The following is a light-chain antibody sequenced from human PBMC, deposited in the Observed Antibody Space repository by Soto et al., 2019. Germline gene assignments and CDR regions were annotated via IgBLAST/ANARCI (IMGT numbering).Light chain of an antibody. V-gene: IGKV1-9*01. J-gene: IGKJ5*01. CDR2: KAS. Sequence: DIQLTQSPSFLSASVGDRVTITCRASQGISSYLAWYQQEPGKAPKLLIYKASTLETGVPSRFSGSGSGTEFTLSISSLQPDDFGTYYCQEYNAYSMTFGQGTRLEIK. CDR1: QGISSY. CDR3: QEYNAYSMT.